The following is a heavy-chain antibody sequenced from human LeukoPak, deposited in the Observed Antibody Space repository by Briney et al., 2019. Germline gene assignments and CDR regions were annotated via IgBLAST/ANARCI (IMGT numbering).Heavy chain of an antibody. CDR1: GFTFDDYA. V-gene: IGHV3-9*01. J-gene: IGHJ4*02. CDR2: ISWNSGSI. CDR3: AKAYGSGSYSLDY. Sequence: GGSLRLSCAASGFTFDDYAMHWVRQAPGKGLEWVSGISWNSGSIGYADSVKGRFTISRDNAKNSLYLQMNSLRAEDTALYYCAKAYGSGSYSLDYWGQGTLGTVSS. D-gene: IGHD3-10*01.